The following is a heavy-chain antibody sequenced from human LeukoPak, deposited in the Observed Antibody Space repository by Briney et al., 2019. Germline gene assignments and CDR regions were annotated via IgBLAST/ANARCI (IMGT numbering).Heavy chain of an antibody. V-gene: IGHV1-18*01. D-gene: IGHD6-19*01. CDR1: GYTFTSYG. CDR3: ARDRLRGQWLIFGY. J-gene: IGHJ4*02. CDR2: ISAYNGNT. Sequence: GASVKVSCEASGYTFTSYGISWVRQAPGQGLEWMGWISAYNGNTNYAQKLQGRVTMTTDTSTSTAYMELRSLRSDDTAVYYCARDRLRGQWLIFGYWGQGTLVTVSS.